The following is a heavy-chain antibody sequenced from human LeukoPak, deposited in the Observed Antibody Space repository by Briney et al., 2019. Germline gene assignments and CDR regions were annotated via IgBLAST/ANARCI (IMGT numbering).Heavy chain of an antibody. CDR3: VSFYETY. V-gene: IGHV3-74*01. D-gene: IGHD2/OR15-2a*01. CDR1: GNYW. CDR2: INSDGSWT. Sequence: GGSLRLSCAASGNYWMHWVRQAPGKGLVWVSHINSDGSWTSYADSVKGRFTISKDSAKNTVYLQMNSLRAEDTAVYYCVSFYETYWGRGTLVTVSS. J-gene: IGHJ4*02.